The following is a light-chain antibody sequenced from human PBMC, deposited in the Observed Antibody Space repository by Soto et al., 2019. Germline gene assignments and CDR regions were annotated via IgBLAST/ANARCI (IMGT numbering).Light chain of an antibody. CDR3: AAWDDSLKRVV. Sequence: QSVLTQPPSASGTPGQRVTISCSGSSSNIGSETVNWYQHLPGTAPKLLIYVNNQRPSGVPDRFSGSKSGTSASLAISGLQSEDEADYFGAAWDDSLKRVVFGGGPKLTVL. J-gene: IGLJ2*01. CDR2: VNN. CDR1: SSNIGSET. V-gene: IGLV1-44*01.